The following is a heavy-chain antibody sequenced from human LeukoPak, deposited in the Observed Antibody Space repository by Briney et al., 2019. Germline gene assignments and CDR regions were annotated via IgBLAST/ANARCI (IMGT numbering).Heavy chain of an antibody. D-gene: IGHD3-3*01. CDR2: MNPNSGNT. CDR3: ASFLYYYYYYGMDV. CDR1: GYTFTSYG. V-gene: IGHV1-8*02. J-gene: IGHJ6*02. Sequence: ASVTVSCKASGYTFTSYGISWVRQAPGQGLEWMGWMNPNSGNTGYAQKFQGRVTMTRNTSISTAYMELSSLRSEDTAVYYCASFLYYYYYYGMDVWGQGTTVTVSS.